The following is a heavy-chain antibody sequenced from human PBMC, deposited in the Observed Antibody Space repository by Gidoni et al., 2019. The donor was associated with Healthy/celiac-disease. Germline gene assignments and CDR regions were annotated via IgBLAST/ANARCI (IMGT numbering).Heavy chain of an antibody. J-gene: IGHJ3*02. CDR2: IYYSGST. D-gene: IGHD3-16*01. CDR3: ARGMGGAFDI. Sequence: QLQLQESGPGLVQPSETLSLTCTVSGGSISSSSYYWGWIRQPPGKGLEWIGSIYYSGSTYYNPSLKSRVTISVDTSKNQFSLKLSSVTAADTAVYYCARGMGGAFDIWGQGTMVTVSS. V-gene: IGHV4-39*01. CDR1: GGSISSSSYY.